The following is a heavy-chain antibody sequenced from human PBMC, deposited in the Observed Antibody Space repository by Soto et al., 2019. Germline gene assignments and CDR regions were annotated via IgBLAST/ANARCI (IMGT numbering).Heavy chain of an antibody. CDR3: ARSINCWPLCYFDY. J-gene: IGHJ4*02. CDR2: IYYSGST. V-gene: IGHV4-59*01. D-gene: IGHD1-1*01. CDR1: VGSIISDY. Sequence: PSETLSLTCTFSVGSIISDYCSWIRQPPGKGLEWIGYIYYSGSTNYNPSLKSRVTISVDTSKNQFSLKLSSVTAADTAVYYCARSINCWPLCYFDYWGQGTLVTVS.